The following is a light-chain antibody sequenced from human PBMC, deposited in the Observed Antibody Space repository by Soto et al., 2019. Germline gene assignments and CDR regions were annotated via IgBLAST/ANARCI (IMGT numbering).Light chain of an antibody. CDR1: QSVSSSY. CDR2: DAS. V-gene: IGKV3D-15*01. J-gene: IGKJ1*01. CDR3: QQYNNWPPVWT. Sequence: EIVLTQSPVTLSLSPGERATLSCRASQSVSSSYLAWYQQKPGQAPRLLIYDASNRATGIPARFSGSGSGTEFTLTISSLQSEDFAVYYCQQYNNWPPVWTFGQGTKVDIK.